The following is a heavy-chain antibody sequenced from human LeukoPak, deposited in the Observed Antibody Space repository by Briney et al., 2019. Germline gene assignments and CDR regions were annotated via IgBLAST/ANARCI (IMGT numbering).Heavy chain of an antibody. D-gene: IGHD2-15*01. Sequence: PSETLSLTCTVSGGSISGYYWTWIRQPPGKGLEWIGYIYYSGSTNYNPSLKSRVTISVDTSKNQFSPELSSVTAADTAVYYCARDGFWGYCSGGSCYSDYYYYMDVWGKGTTVTVSS. CDR1: GGSISGYY. CDR3: ARDGFWGYCSGGSCYSDYYYYMDV. V-gene: IGHV4-59*12. CDR2: IYYSGST. J-gene: IGHJ6*03.